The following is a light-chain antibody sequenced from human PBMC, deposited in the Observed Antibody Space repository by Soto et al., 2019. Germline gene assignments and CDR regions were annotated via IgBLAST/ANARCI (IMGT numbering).Light chain of an antibody. Sequence: QSVLTQPPSASGTPGQRVTISCSGSSSNIGSNTVNWYQQLPGTAPKLLIYSNNQRPSRVPDRFSGSKSGTSASLAISGLESEDEADYYCAAWDDSLNAPVFGGGTKLTVL. V-gene: IGLV1-44*01. J-gene: IGLJ2*01. CDR3: AAWDDSLNAPV. CDR1: SSNIGSNT. CDR2: SNN.